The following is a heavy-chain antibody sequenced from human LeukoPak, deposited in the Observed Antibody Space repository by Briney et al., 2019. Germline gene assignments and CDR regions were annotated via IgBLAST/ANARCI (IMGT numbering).Heavy chain of an antibody. CDR2: IYYSGST. Sequence: SETLSLTCTVSGGSISSYYWGWIRQPPGKGLEWIGSIYYSGSTYYNPSLKSRVTILVDTSKNQFSLKLSSVTAADTAVYYCARVEEGYGSGRRENYYYYYMDVWGKGTTVTISS. CDR3: ARVEEGYGSGRRENYYYYYMDV. CDR1: GGSISSYY. D-gene: IGHD3-10*01. J-gene: IGHJ6*03. V-gene: IGHV4-39*07.